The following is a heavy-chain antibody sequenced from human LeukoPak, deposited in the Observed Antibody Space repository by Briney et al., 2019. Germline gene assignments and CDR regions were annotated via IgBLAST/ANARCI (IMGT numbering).Heavy chain of an antibody. D-gene: IGHD2-2*01. CDR1: GGSITSADYY. V-gene: IGHV4-30-4*01. CDR2: IYYSGTT. Sequence: PSQTLSLTCTVSGGSITSADYYWSWIRQPPGKGLEWIGYIYYSGTTYYNPSLKSRVTISVDTSKNQFSLKLNSVAAADTAVYHCARDYCSSTSCYSALDYWGQGILVTVSS. J-gene: IGHJ4*02. CDR3: ARDYCSSTSCYSALDY.